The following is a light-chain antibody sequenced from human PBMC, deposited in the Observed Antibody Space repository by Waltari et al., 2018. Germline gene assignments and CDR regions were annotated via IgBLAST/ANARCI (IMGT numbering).Light chain of an antibody. CDR2: EVN. CDR1: SRDVGGYNY. J-gene: IGLJ3*02. V-gene: IGLV2-8*01. CDR3: SSYAGSNHLV. Sequence: QSALTQPPSASGSPGQPVTISCTGTSRDVGGYNYVSWYQHHPGKAPKLMVYEVNKRPSGVPDRFSGSKSGNTASLTVSGLQAEDESDYYCSSYAGSNHLVFGGGTKLTVL.